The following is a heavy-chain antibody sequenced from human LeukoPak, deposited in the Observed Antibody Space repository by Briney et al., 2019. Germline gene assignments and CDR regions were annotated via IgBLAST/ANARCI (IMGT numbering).Heavy chain of an antibody. V-gene: IGHV3-11*04. D-gene: IGHD3-22*01. Sequence: GGSLRLSCAASGFTFSDYYMSWIRQAPGKGLEWVSYISSSGSTIYYADSVKGRFTISRDNAKNSLYLQMNSLRAEDTAVYYCASRYSSGYYFSFDYWGQGTLVTVSS. CDR3: ASRYSSGYYFSFDY. CDR2: ISSSGSTI. CDR1: GFTFSDYY. J-gene: IGHJ4*02.